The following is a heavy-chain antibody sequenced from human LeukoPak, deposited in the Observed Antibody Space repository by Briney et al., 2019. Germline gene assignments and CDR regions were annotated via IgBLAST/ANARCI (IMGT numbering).Heavy chain of an antibody. CDR1: GFTFRNSA. CDR2: ISGSGVGT. V-gene: IGHV3-23*01. J-gene: IGHJ4*02. D-gene: IGHD1-20*01. Sequence: GGSLRLSCAASGFTFRNSAMSWVRQAPGKGLECVSTISGSGVGTYYADSVKGRFTISRDNFKNTLYLQMNSLRAEDTAVYYCAKNNWNDMPFVDDWGQGTLVTVSS. CDR3: AKNNWNDMPFVDD.